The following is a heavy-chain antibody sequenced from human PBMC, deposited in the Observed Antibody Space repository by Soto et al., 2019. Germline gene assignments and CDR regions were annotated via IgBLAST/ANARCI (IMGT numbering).Heavy chain of an antibody. D-gene: IGHD3-3*01. V-gene: IGHV3-30*03. CDR2: ISYDGSNK. CDR1: GFTFSSYG. Sequence: GGSLRLSCAASGFTFSSYGMHWVRQAPGKGLEWVAVISYDGSNKYYADSVKGRFTISRDNSKNTLYLQMNSLRAEDTAVYYCARDPIFGVVTAPSYMDVWGKGTTVNVSS. J-gene: IGHJ6*03. CDR3: ARDPIFGVVTAPSYMDV.